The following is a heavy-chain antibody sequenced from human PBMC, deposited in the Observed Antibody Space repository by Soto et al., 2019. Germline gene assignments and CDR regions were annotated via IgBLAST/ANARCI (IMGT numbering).Heavy chain of an antibody. CDR1: GGSISSGGYY. CDR3: ARDQAAAGMGYYYYGMDV. J-gene: IGHJ6*02. Sequence: SETLSLTCTVSGGSISSGGYYWSWIRQHPGKGLEWIGYIYYSGSTYYNPSLKSRVTISVDTSKNQFSLKLSSVTAADTAVYYCARDQAAAGMGYYYYGMDVWGQGTTVTVSS. V-gene: IGHV4-31*03. CDR2: IYYSGST. D-gene: IGHD6-13*01.